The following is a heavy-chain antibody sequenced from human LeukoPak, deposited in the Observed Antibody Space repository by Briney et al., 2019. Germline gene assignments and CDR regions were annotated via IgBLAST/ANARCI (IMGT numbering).Heavy chain of an antibody. J-gene: IGHJ4*02. V-gene: IGHV4-39*07. D-gene: IGHD6-19*01. CDR3: ARVVAVAGRSRDFDY. Sequence: SETLSLTCTVSGGSISSSSYYWGWIRQPPGKGLEWIGSIYYSGSTYYNPSLKSRVTISVDTSKNQFSLKLSSVTAADTAVYYCARVVAVAGRSRDFDYWGQGILVSVSS. CDR2: IYYSGST. CDR1: GGSISSSSYY.